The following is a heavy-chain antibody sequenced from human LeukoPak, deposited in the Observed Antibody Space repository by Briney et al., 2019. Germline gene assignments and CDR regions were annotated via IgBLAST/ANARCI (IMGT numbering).Heavy chain of an antibody. CDR2: INPNSGGT. D-gene: IGHD5-12*01. V-gene: IGHV1-2*02. CDR3: AIIVATIGPFDY. CDR1: GYTFTGHY. Sequence: AASVKVSCKASGYTFTGHYMHWVRQAPGQGLEWMGWINPNSGGTNYAQKFQGRVTMTRDTSISTAYMELSRLRSDDTAVYYCAIIVATIGPFDYWGQGTLVTVSS. J-gene: IGHJ4*02.